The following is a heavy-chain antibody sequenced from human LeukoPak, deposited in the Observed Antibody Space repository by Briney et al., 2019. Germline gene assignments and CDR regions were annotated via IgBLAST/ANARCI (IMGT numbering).Heavy chain of an antibody. CDR3: ARIPYCSSTSCYDWFDP. CDR2: ISSSSSTI. J-gene: IGHJ5*02. CDR1: GFTFKLYW. Sequence: GGSLRLSCAVSGFTFKLYWMHWVRQAPGKGLEWVSYISSSSSTIYYADSVKGRFTISRDNAKNSLYLQMNSLRAEDTAVYYCARIPYCSSTSCYDWFDPWGQGTLVTVSS. V-gene: IGHV3-48*01. D-gene: IGHD2-2*01.